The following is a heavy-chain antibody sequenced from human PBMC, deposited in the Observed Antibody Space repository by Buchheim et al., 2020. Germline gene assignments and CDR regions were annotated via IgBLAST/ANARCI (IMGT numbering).Heavy chain of an antibody. CDR2: ISSSGSTI. V-gene: IGHV3-48*03. Sequence: EVQLVESGGGLVQPGGSLRLSCAASGFTFSSYEMNWVRQAPGKGLEWVSYISSSGSTIYYADSVKGRFNISRDNAKNSLYLQMNSLRAEDTAVYYCARGHGGYSYGYYYYYGMDVWGQGTT. J-gene: IGHJ6*02. CDR3: ARGHGGYSYGYYYYYGMDV. D-gene: IGHD5-18*01. CDR1: GFTFSSYE.